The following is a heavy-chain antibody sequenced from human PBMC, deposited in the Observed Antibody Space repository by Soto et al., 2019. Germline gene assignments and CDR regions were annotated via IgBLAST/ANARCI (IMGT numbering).Heavy chain of an antibody. CDR2: IYYSGST. Sequence: SETLSLTCTVSGGSISSYYWSWIRQPPGEGLEWIGYIYYSGSTNYNPSLKSRVTISVDTSKNQFSLKLSSVTAADTAVYYCARGAVVTPEYFQHWGQGTLVTVSS. CDR1: GGSISSYY. J-gene: IGHJ1*01. CDR3: ARGAVVTPEYFQH. V-gene: IGHV4-59*01. D-gene: IGHD2-21*02.